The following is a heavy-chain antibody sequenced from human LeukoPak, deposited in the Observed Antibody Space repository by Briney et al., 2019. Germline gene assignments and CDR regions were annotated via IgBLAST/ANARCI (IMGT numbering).Heavy chain of an antibody. J-gene: IGHJ4*02. Sequence: GGSLRLSCAASGFTFSSYAMSWVRQAPGKGLEWVSTISGNGDYTYYADSVKGRFAISRDNSKNTLYLQMNSLRADDTAVYYCAKRGIAAAASFDYWGQGTLVSVSS. D-gene: IGHD6-13*01. CDR3: AKRGIAAAASFDY. V-gene: IGHV3-23*01. CDR2: ISGNGDYT. CDR1: GFTFSSYA.